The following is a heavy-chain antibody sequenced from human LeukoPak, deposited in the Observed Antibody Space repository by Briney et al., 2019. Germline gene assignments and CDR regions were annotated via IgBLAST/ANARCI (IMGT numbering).Heavy chain of an antibody. D-gene: IGHD2-2*01. Sequence: GGSLRLSCTASGFTFGDYAMSWVRQAPGKGLEWVGFIRSKAYGGTTEYAASVKGRFTISRDDSKSIAYLQMNSLKTEDTAVYYCTRNYIVVVPAAMPHFDYWGQGTLVTVSS. CDR2: IRSKAYGGTT. J-gene: IGHJ4*02. V-gene: IGHV3-49*04. CDR3: TRNYIVVVPAAMPHFDY. CDR1: GFTFGDYA.